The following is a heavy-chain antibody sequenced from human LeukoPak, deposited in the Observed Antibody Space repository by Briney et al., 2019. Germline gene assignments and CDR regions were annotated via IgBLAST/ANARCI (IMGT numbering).Heavy chain of an antibody. V-gene: IGHV3-30*02. J-gene: IGHJ4*02. CDR2: MRYNGANK. D-gene: IGHD4/OR15-4a*01. CDR3: ARRAGAYSHPYDY. CDR1: GFNFSSYG. Sequence: GGSLRLSCAASGFNFSSYGIHWVRQAPGKGLEWVAFMRYNGANKDYADSVKGRFTISRDNSKNTVYLQMNSLRAEDTAVYYCARRAGAYSHPYDYWGQGTLVTVSS.